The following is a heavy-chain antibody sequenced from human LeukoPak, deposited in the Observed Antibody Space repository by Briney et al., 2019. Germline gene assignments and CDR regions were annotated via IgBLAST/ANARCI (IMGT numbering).Heavy chain of an antibody. CDR1: GGSISSYY. Sequence: SEALSLTCTVSGGSISSYYWSWIRQPPGKGLEWIGYIYYSGSTNYNPSLKSRVTISVDTSKNQFSLRLSSVTAADTAVYYCARVTGYVMEDYFDYWGQGTLVTVSS. V-gene: IGHV4-59*01. D-gene: IGHD6-13*01. CDR2: IYYSGST. J-gene: IGHJ4*02. CDR3: ARVTGYVMEDYFDY.